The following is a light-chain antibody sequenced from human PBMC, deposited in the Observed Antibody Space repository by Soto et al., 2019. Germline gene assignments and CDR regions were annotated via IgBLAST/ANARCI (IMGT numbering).Light chain of an antibody. V-gene: IGLV1-40*01. CDR2: GNG. CDR1: SSNIGAGHD. CDR3: QSYDSNVSGSEV. J-gene: IGLJ1*01. Sequence: QSALTQPPSVSGAPGQRVTISCTGSSSNIGAGHDVHWYQHLPGTAPKLLIYGNGNRPSGVPDRFSGSKSGTSASLAITGLQAEDEADYYCQSYDSNVSGSEVFGTGTKVTVL.